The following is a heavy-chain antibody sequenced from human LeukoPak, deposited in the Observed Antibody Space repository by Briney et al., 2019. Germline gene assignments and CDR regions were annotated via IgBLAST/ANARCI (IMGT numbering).Heavy chain of an antibody. D-gene: IGHD3-22*01. Sequence: SETLSLTCTVSGGSISTYYWSWIRQPPGKGLEWIGDIYYSGSTNYNPSLKSRVTISVDTSKNQFSLMLSSVTAADTAVYYCARGPAYYDTSGYARFYHFGMDVWGQGTTVTVS. V-gene: IGHV4-59*01. CDR2: IYYSGST. J-gene: IGHJ6*02. CDR1: GGSISTYY. CDR3: ARGPAYYDTSGYARFYHFGMDV.